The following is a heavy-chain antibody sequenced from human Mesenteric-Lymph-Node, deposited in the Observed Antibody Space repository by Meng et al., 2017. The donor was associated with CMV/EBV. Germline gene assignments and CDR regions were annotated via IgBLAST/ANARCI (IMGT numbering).Heavy chain of an antibody. CDR1: GVSMDNHNW. CDR2: VYHTGHA. Sequence: VSGVSMDNHNWSSWVRQPPGKGLKWIAEVYHTGHANYHPSIKSRVTISLDKSKNHFSLRLTSVTAADTAIYYCARHNWDYVGNWFDPWGPGTLVTVSS. J-gene: IGHJ5*02. V-gene: IGHV4-4*02. CDR3: ARHNWDYVGNWFDP. D-gene: IGHD1-7*01.